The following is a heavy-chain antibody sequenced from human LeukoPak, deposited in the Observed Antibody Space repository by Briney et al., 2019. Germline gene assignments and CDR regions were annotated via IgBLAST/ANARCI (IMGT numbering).Heavy chain of an antibody. J-gene: IGHJ4*02. Sequence: QAGGSLRLSCAASGFTFSSYAMHWVRQAPGKGLEWVAVISHDGHNIYYADSVKGRFTISRDNSKYMVYLQMNSLRAEDTAVYYCTMIEWERWRGWGQGTLVTVSS. CDR2: ISHDGHNI. V-gene: IGHV3-30*04. D-gene: IGHD1-26*01. CDR1: GFTFSSYA. CDR3: TMIEWERWRG.